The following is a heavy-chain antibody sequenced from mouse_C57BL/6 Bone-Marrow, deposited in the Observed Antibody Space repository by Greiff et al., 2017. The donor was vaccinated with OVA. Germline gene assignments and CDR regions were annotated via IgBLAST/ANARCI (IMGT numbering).Heavy chain of an antibody. V-gene: IGHV1-15*01. CDR1: GYTFTDYE. J-gene: IGHJ2*01. Sequence: VQLQESGAELVRPGASVTLSCKASGYTFTDYEMHWVKQTPVPGLEWIGDIDPETGGSAYHQKFKGKGILTADQSSSTAYMELRSLTSEDSAVYYCTRLGFDYWGQGTTLTVSS. CDR2: IDPETGGS. CDR3: TRLGFDY.